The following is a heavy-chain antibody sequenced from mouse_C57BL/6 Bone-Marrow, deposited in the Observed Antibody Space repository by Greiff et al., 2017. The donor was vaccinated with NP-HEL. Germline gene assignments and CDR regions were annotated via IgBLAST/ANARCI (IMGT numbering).Heavy chain of an antibody. V-gene: IGHV1-82*01. CDR3: APNYYAMDY. J-gene: IGHJ4*01. CDR1: GYAFSSSW. CDR2: IYPGDGDT. Sequence: VQLQQSGPELVKPGASVKISCKASGYAFSSSWMNWVKQRPGKGLEWIGRIYPGDGDTNYNGKFKGKATLTADKSSSTAYMQLSSLTSEDSAVYFCAPNYYAMDYWGQGTSVTVSS.